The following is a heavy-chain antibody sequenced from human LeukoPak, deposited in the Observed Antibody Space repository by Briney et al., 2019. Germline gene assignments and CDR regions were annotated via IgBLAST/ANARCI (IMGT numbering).Heavy chain of an antibody. CDR2: INPSGGST. Sequence: ASVKVSCKASGYTFTSYYIHWVRQAPGQGLEWMGIINPSGGSTSYAQKFQGRVTMTRDTSTSTVYMELSSLRSEDTAVYYCARAIQDTMIVVVITPLGYWGQGTLVTVSS. CDR1: GYTFTSYY. D-gene: IGHD3-22*01. J-gene: IGHJ4*02. V-gene: IGHV1-46*01. CDR3: ARAIQDTMIVVVITPLGY.